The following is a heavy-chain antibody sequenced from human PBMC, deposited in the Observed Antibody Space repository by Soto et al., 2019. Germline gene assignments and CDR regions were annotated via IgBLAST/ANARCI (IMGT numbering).Heavy chain of an antibody. CDR3: ARNWNYKCMDV. V-gene: IGHV4-34*01. CDR1: GGSFSGYY. Sequence: SETLSLTCAVYGGSFSGYYWSWIRQPPGKGLEWIGEINHSGSTNYNPSLKSRVTISVDTSKNQFSLKLSSVTAADTAVYYCARNWNYKCMDVWGQGTTVTVSS. CDR2: INHSGST. J-gene: IGHJ6*02. D-gene: IGHD1-7*01.